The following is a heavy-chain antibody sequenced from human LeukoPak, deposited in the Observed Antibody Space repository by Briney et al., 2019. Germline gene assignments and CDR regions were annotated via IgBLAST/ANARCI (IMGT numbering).Heavy chain of an antibody. CDR2: IYYSGST. CDR3: ASRGYCSSTSCYTDDY. V-gene: IGHV4-30-4*01. Sequence: PSETLSLTCTVSGGSISSGDYYWSWIRQPPGKGLEWIGYIYYSGSTYYNPSLKSRVTISVDTSKNQSSLKLSSVTAADTAVYYCASRGYCSSTSCYTDDYWGQGTLVTVSS. J-gene: IGHJ4*02. CDR1: GGSISSGDYY. D-gene: IGHD2-2*02.